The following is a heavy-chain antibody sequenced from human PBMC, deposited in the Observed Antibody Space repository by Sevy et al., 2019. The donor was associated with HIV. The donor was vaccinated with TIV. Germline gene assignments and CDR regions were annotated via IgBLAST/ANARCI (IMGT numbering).Heavy chain of an antibody. CDR2: MTPDSGGP. CDR3: VRDDRDGYFEY. J-gene: IGHJ4*02. Sequence: ASVKVSCKASGYTFTGYYMHWMRQAPGQGLEWMGWMTPDSGGPTYAPKFQGRVTLTRDTSISTAYMDLSRLKSDDTAVYYCVRDDRDGYFEYWGQGTLVTVSS. CDR1: GYTFTGYY. V-gene: IGHV1-2*02.